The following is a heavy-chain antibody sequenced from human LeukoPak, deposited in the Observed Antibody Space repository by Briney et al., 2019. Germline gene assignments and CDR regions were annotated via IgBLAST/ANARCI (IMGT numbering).Heavy chain of an antibody. CDR2: ISSSSSTI. V-gene: IGHV3-48*01. CDR3: ARDLVYFDY. J-gene: IGHJ4*02. CDR1: GFTFSSYS. Sequence: SGGSLRLSCAASGFTFSSYSMNWDRQAPGRGLKWVSYISSSSSTIYYADSVKGRFTISRDNAKNSLYLQMNSLRAEDTAVYYCARDLVYFDYWGQGTLLTVSS.